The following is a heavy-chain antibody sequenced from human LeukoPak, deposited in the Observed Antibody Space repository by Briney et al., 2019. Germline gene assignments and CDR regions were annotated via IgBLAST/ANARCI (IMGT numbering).Heavy chain of an antibody. CDR3: AGLVGRYSSGLYYYYFDY. V-gene: IGHV4-4*02. CDR2: MYLSGTT. J-gene: IGHJ4*02. Sequence: SETLSLTCTVSGDSINSLDLWSWVRQPPGKGLEWIGEMYLSGTTHSNPSVKSRVTISIDKSKNQFFLNLSSVTAADTAVYYCAGLVGRYSSGLYYYYFDYWXQXTLVTVSS. CDR1: GDSINSLDL. D-gene: IGHD3-22*01.